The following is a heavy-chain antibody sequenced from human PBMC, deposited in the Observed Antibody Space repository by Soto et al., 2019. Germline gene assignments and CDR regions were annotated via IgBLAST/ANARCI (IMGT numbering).Heavy chain of an antibody. J-gene: IGHJ6*02. CDR3: ARDRGMTTVTTDYYYGMDV. CDR1: GFTVSSNY. CDR2: IYSGGST. V-gene: IGHV3-66*01. D-gene: IGHD4-17*01. Sequence: GGSLRLSCAASGFTVSSNYMSWVRQAPGKGLEWVSVIYSGGSTYYADSVKGRFTISRDNSKNTLYLQMNSLRAEDTAVYYCARDRGMTTVTTDYYYGMDVWGQGTTVTVPS.